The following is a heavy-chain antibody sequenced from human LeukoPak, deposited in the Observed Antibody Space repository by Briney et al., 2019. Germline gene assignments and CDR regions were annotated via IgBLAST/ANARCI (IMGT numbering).Heavy chain of an antibody. J-gene: IGHJ4*02. CDR3: ASAHGYFDF. CDR2: TYYRSKWYN. CDR1: GDSVSSNSAA. Sequence: SQTLSLTCAISGDSVSSNSAAWNWLRQSPSRGLEWLGRTYYRSKWYNDYAVSVKGRITINPDTSKNQFSLQLNSMTPEDTAVYYCASAHGYFDFWGQGTLVTVSS. D-gene: IGHD2-8*01. V-gene: IGHV6-1*01.